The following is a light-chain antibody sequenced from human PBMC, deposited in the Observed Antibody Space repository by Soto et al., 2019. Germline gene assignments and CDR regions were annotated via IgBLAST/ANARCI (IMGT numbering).Light chain of an antibody. J-gene: IGKJ5*01. CDR2: GAS. Sequence: EIVLTQSPGTLSLSPGERATLSCRASQSVSSSYLAWYQQKPGQAPRLLIYGASSRATGIPDRFSGSGSGTDFTLTISRLEPDDFAVYYCQQYGSSPPITSGQGTRLEIK. CDR3: QQYGSSPPIT. CDR1: QSVSSSY. V-gene: IGKV3-20*01.